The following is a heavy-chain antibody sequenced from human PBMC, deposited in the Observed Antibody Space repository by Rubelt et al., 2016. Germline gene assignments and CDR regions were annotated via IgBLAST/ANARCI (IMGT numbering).Heavy chain of an antibody. D-gene: IGHD5-24*01. J-gene: IGHJ4*02. CDR3: AGGDGYTFGY. CDR1: GYTFTGYY. V-gene: IGHV1-2*05. Sequence: QVQLVQSGAEVKKPGASVKVSCKASGYTFTGYYMHWVRQAPGQGLEWMGRINPNSGGTNYAQKFQGRVTMTRETAISTADMERSRLGADDTDVYYCAGGDGYTFGYWGQGTLVTVSS. CDR2: INPNSGGT.